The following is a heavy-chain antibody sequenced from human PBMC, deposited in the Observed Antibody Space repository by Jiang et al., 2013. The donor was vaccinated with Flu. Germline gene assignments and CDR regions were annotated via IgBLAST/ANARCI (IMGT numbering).Heavy chain of an antibody. CDR1: GGTFSSYA. D-gene: IGHD4-17*01. CDR2: IIPILGIA. CDR3: HYGDYGLGLRVGVDYFDY. Sequence: SGAEVKKPGSSVKVSCKASGGTFSSYAISWVRQAPGQGLEWMGRIIPILGIANYAQKFQGRVTITADKSTSTAYMELSSLRSEDTAVYYCHYGDYGLGLRVGVDYFDYWGQGTLVTVSS. J-gene: IGHJ4*02. V-gene: IGHV1-69*04.